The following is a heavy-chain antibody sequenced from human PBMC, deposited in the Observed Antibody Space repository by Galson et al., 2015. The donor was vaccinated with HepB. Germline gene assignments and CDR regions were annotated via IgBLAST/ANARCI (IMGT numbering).Heavy chain of an antibody. D-gene: IGHD4-17*01. J-gene: IGHJ4*02. V-gene: IGHV1-69*13. CDR1: GGTFSSYA. Sequence: SVKVSCKASGGTFSSYAISWVRQAPGQGLEWMGGIIPIFGTANYAQKFQGRVTITADESTSTAYMELSSLRSEDTAVYYCAILPTVTRSYSPRNPRVDYWGQGTLVTVSS. CDR2: IIPIFGTA. CDR3: AILPTVTRSYSPRNPRVDY.